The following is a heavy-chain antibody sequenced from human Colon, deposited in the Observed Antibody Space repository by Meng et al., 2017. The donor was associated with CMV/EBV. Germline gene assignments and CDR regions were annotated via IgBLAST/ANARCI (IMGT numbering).Heavy chain of an antibody. CDR2: IYYTGND. J-gene: IGHJ2*01. Sequence: QDPVPRVVRPSDTLSLTCSVSGDSISGRSYYWGWIRQPPGKGLEWIASIYYTGNDYHNPSLKSRVTISIDTSNNQFSLRLTSVTAADTAVYYCARMALHWYFDLWGRGTLVTVSS. D-gene: IGHD5-24*01. CDR3: ARMALHWYFDL. V-gene: IGHV4-39*07. CDR1: GDSISGRSYY.